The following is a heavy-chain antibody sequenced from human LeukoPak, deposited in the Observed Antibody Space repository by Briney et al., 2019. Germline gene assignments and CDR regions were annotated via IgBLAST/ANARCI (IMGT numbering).Heavy chain of an antibody. V-gene: IGHV3-74*03. D-gene: IGHD3-10*01. CDR1: GFTFSTYW. J-gene: IGHJ4*02. Sequence: GGSLRLSCTASGFTFSTYWINWVRQSPGKGLVWVALINGDGSTTTHADSVRGRFTISRDNAKNTAYLQMNSLRDEDTAVYFCARDYAGSPDYWGQGTLVTVSA. CDR2: INGDGSTT. CDR3: ARDYAGSPDY.